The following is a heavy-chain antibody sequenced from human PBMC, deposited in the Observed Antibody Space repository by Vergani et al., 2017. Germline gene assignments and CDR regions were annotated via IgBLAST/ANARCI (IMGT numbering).Heavy chain of an antibody. CDR2: IIPIFGTA. CDR3: ARDGARSGYYDSSCYSFDY. V-gene: IGHV1-69*01. D-gene: IGHD3-22*01. J-gene: IGHJ4*02. CDR1: GGTFSSYA. Sequence: QVQLVQSGAEVKKPGSSVKVSCKASGGTFSSYAISWVRQAPGQGLEWMGGIIPIFGTANYAQKFQGRVTITADESTSTAYMELSSLRYEDTAVYYCARDGARSGYYDSSCYSFDYWGQGTLVTVSS.